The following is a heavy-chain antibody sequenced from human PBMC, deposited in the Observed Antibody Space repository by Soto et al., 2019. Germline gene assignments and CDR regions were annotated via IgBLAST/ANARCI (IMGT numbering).Heavy chain of an antibody. D-gene: IGHD2-2*02. J-gene: IGHJ6*03. CDR3: ARGDCSSPSCYTTYYYYYMDV. CDR1: GGTFSSYA. V-gene: IGHV1-69*13. CDR2: IIPIFGTA. Sequence: SVKVSCKASGGTFSSYAISWVRQAPGQGLEWMGGIIPIFGTANYAQKFQGRVTITADESTSTAYMELSSLRSEDTAVYYCARGDCSSPSCYTTYYYYYMDVWGKGTTVTVSS.